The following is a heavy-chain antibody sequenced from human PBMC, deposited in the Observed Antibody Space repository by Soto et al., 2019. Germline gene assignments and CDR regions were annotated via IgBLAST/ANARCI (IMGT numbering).Heavy chain of an antibody. V-gene: IGHV3-72*01. J-gene: IGHJ4*02. CDR1: GFTLSDHY. CDR3: ARGGYEYRY. D-gene: IGHD5-12*01. CDR2: TKNKGNSYTT. Sequence: EVQVVEYGGGLDQPGGSLRLSCAASGFTLSDHYMDWVRQAPGKGLEWVGRTKNKGNSYTTEYAASVKGRFTISRDDSKNSVYLHMNSLKSEDTAVYYCARGGYEYRYWGQGTLVTVSS.